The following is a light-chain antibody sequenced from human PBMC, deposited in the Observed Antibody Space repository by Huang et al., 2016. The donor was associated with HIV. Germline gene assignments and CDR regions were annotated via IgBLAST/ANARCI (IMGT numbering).Light chain of an antibody. J-gene: IGKJ4*01. V-gene: IGKV3-11*01. CDR3: QQSSNWPPLT. CDR1: QSVTNY. Sequence: EIVLTQFPATLSLSPGERATPSCRASQSVTNYLAWYQHKPGQAPRLLIYDASNRATGIPARFSGSGSGTDFTLTISSLEPEDFAVYYCQQSSNWPPLTFGGGTKVEIK. CDR2: DAS.